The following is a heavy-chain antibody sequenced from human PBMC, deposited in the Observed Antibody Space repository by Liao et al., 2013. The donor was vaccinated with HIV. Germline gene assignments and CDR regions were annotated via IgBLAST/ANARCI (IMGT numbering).Heavy chain of an antibody. CDR3: ARTDQYYDFWNGYENWFDP. V-gene: IGHV4-30-2*06. J-gene: IGHJ5*02. D-gene: IGHD3-3*01. CDR1: GISIRNTAYS. Sequence: QQQLQESGSGLVKPSQTLSLTCTVSGISIRNTAYSWSWIRQSPGKGLEWIGYIYQSGTTAYTPSLKSRVTISVDTSKNQFSLKLSSVTAADTAVYYCARTDQYYDFWNGYENWFDPWGQGTLVTVSS. CDR2: IYQSGTT.